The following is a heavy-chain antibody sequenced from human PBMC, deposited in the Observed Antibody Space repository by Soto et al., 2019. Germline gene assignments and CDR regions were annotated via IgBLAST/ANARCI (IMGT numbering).Heavy chain of an antibody. CDR1: GGSVSSGSYY. J-gene: IGHJ4*02. CDR2: IYYSGST. CDR3: ATSAYNWSDVGGEYFVY. Sequence: PSETLSLTCTVSGGSVSSGSYYWSWIRQPPGKGLEWIGYIYYSGSTNYNPSLKSRVTISVATSKNHFSLMLSSVTAADTAVYYCATSAYNWSDVGGEYFVYWDQGTLDTVSS. D-gene: IGHD1-1*01. V-gene: IGHV4-61*01.